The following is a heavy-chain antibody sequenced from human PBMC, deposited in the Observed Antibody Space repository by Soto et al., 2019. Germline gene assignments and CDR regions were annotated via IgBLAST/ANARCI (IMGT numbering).Heavy chain of an antibody. CDR2: IHYSGST. V-gene: IGHV4-59*01. D-gene: IGHD3-10*01. J-gene: IGHJ5*02. Sequence: SETLSLTCTVSGGSISSYYWTWIRQPPGKGLEWIGYIHYSGSTNYNPSLKSRVTISVDTSKNHFSLNLSSVTAADTAMYYCARDRGGVASGWFDPWGQGTRVTVSS. CDR3: ARDRGGVASGWFDP. CDR1: GGSISSYY.